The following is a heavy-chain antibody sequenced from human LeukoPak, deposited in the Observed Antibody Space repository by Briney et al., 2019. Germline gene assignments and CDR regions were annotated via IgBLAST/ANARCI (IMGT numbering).Heavy chain of an antibody. CDR3: ARPKQGAFDI. CDR2: ISSSSSTI. CDR1: GFTFSSYS. Sequence: GGSLRLSCAASGFTFSSYSMNWVRQAPGKGLEWVSYISSSSSTIYYADSVKGRFTISRDNAKNSLYLQMNSLRAEDTAVYYCARPKQGAFDIWGQGTMVTVSS. V-gene: IGHV3-48*04. J-gene: IGHJ3*02.